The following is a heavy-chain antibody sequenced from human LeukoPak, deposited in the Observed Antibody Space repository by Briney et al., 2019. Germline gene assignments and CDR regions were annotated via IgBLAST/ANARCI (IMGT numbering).Heavy chain of an antibody. CDR2: IVVGSGNT. J-gene: IGHJ4*02. D-gene: IGHD3-22*01. Sequence: SVKVSCKASGFTSTSSAVQWVRQARGQRLEWIGWIVVGSGNTNYAQKFQERVTITRDMSTSTAYMELSSLRSEDTAVYYCAASPDYYDSSGYSYYFDYWGQGTLVTVSS. CDR1: GFTSTSSA. CDR3: AASPDYYDSSGYSYYFDY. V-gene: IGHV1-58*01.